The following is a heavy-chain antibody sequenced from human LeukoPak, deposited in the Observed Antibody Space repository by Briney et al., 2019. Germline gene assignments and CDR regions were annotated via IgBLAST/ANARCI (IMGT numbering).Heavy chain of an antibody. CDR3: ARSLNFASPMTFDY. J-gene: IGHJ4*02. CDR1: GDTFSNYP. D-gene: IGHD3-16*01. V-gene: IGHV1-69*02. CDR2: IIPFLSLA. Sequence: ASVKVSSKASGDTFSNYPINWVRQAPGQGLEWLGRIIPFLSLANYAQNFQDRVTITADKSTSTAYMELSSLRSEDTAVYYCARSLNFASPMTFDYWGRGTLVTVSS.